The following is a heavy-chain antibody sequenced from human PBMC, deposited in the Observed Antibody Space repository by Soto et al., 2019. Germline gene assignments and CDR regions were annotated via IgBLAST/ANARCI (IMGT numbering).Heavy chain of an antibody. CDR2: ISAYNGNT. CDR1: GYTFTIFG. J-gene: IGHJ4*02. Sequence: GASVKVSCKASGYTFTIFGIIWVRQAPGQGLEWMGWISAYNGNTNYAQKLQGRVTMTTDTSTSTAYMELRSLRSDDTAVYHCAKGRSSYYDSIGYYYEYPFDHWAQGTLVTVSS. CDR3: AKGRSSYYDSIGYYYEYPFDH. D-gene: IGHD3-22*01. V-gene: IGHV1-18*01.